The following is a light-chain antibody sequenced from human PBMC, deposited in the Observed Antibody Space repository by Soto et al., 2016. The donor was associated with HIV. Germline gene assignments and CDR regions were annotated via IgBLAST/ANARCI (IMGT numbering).Light chain of an antibody. CDR1: QSLLHRNGYDY. V-gene: IGKV2-28*01. J-gene: IGKJ4*01. Sequence: DIVMTQSPLSLPVTPGEPASISCRSSQSLLHRNGYDYLNWYLQKPGQSPQLLIYLGSNRASGVPGRFSGAGSGTDFALKISRVEAEDVGIYYCMQAKQFPLTFGGGTKVEIK. CDR2: LGS. CDR3: MQAKQFPLT.